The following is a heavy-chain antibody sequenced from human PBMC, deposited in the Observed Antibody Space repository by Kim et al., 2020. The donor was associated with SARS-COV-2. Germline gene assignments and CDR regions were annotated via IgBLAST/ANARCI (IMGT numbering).Heavy chain of an antibody. CDR3: ARGPNAGYFDY. J-gene: IGHJ4*02. Sequence: KYNADSVKGRFTISRDNAKNSLYLQMTSLRAEDTAVYYCARGPNAGYFDYWGQGTLVTVSS. V-gene: IGHV3-11*04. CDR2: K.